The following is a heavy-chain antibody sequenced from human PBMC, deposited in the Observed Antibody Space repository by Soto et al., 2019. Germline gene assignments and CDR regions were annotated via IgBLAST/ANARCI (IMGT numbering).Heavy chain of an antibody. V-gene: IGHV3-21*01. CDR1: GFTFRSFT. D-gene: IGHD6-13*01. CDR2: ISSNSAYI. J-gene: IGHJ5*02. Sequence: GRSQSLSCAASGFTFRSFTMNWVRQAPGKGLEWVSTISSNSAYIYYTDALRGRFTISRDNAKNSLHLQMNSLRAEDTAVYYCTRDASRDSSARGWFDPWGPGTLVTVSS. CDR3: TRDASRDSSARGWFDP.